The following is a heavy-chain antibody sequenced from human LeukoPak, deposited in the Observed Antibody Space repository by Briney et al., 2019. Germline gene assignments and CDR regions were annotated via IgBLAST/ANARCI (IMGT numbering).Heavy chain of an antibody. D-gene: IGHD1-14*01. V-gene: IGHV3-21*04. CDR2: ISSSSSYI. Sequence: PGGSLRLSCAASGFTFSSYSMNWVRQAPGKGLEWVSSISSSSSYIYYADSVKGRFTISRDNAKNSPYLQMNSLRAEDMALYYCAKVGTPWAPSDAFDIWGQGTMVTVSS. CDR3: AKVGTPWAPSDAFDI. CDR1: GFTFSSYS. J-gene: IGHJ3*02.